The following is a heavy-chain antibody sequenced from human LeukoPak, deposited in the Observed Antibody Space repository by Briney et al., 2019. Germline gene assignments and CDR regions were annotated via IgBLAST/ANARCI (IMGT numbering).Heavy chain of an antibody. D-gene: IGHD4-17*01. V-gene: IGHV4-30-2*01. CDR2: IYHSGST. Sequence: SETLSFTCAVSGGSISSGGYSWSWIRQPPGKGLEWIGYIYHSGSTYYNPSLKSRVTISVDRSKNQFSLKLSSVTAADTAVYYCARGTTSKYWYFDLWGRGTLVTVSS. CDR1: GGSISSGGYS. CDR3: ARGTTSKYWYFDL. J-gene: IGHJ2*01.